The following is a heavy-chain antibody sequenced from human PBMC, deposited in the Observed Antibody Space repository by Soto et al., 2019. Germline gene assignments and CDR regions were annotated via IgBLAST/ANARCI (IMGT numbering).Heavy chain of an antibody. D-gene: IGHD6-13*01. CDR1: GYSFTRYW. CDR3: AIRGRPEAAADPYYYDGRDV. J-gene: IGHJ6*02. CDR2: IYPGDSDT. V-gene: IGHV5-51*01. Sequence: GGSLKTYRHGPGYSFTRYWLGWVRQMPGKGLEWMGSIYPGDSDTRYSPSFQGQVTSSADKSISTAYRQWSIRKASDSAMYYWAIRGRPEAAADPYYYDGRDVGGQGTT.